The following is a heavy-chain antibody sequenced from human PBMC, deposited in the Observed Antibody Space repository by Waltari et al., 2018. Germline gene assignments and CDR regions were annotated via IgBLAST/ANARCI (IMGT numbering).Heavy chain of an antibody. CDR2: MNPNSGNT. CDR3: ARRQAKGLDL. Sequence: QGQLVQSGAEVKKPGASVKVSCRASGYMYRCCDINWVRQASGQGLEWMGWMNPNSGNTGYAQSFQGRVTMTRDTSTRTAYMELSNLRSDDTAVYYCARRQAKGLDLWGLGTTVIVSS. CDR1: GYMYRCCD. J-gene: IGHJ6*02. V-gene: IGHV1-8*02.